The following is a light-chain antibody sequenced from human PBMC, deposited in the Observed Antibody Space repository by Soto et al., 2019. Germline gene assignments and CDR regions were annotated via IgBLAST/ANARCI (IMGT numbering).Light chain of an antibody. CDR3: LLYYGGAQV. Sequence: QAVVTQEPSLTVSPGGTVTLTCASNTGAVTSSYYPNWFQQKPGQAPRALIYNTSNKHSWTPARFSGSLLGGKAALTLSGVQPEDEAEYYCLLYYGGAQVFGGGTKLTVL. V-gene: IGLV7-43*01. J-gene: IGLJ3*02. CDR1: TGAVTSSYY. CDR2: NTS.